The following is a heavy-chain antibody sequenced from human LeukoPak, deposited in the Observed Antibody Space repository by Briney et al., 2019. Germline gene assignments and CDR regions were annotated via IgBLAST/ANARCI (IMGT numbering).Heavy chain of an antibody. CDR1: GDSISSSNW. J-gene: IGHJ4*02. CDR3: AKDLGYQLLH. D-gene: IGHD2-2*01. CDR2: IFPSGST. V-gene: IGHV4-4*02. Sequence: SETLSLTCVVPGDSISSSNWWSWVRQPPGKGLEWIGEIFPSGSTNYNPSLKSRVTISIDKSKNQFSLKVNSVTAADTAVYYCAKDLGYQLLHWGQGTLVTVSS.